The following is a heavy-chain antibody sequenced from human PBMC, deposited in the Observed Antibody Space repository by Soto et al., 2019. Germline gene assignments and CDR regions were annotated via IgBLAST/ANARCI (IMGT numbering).Heavy chain of an antibody. CDR2: IYYSGST. CDR3: ARERHDYSNPIFYYYGMDV. J-gene: IGHJ6*02. CDR1: GDSIGSYY. Sequence: PSETLSLTCTVSGDSIGSYYWSWIRQPPGKGLEWIGYIYYSGSTNYNPSLQSRVTISVDTSKNQFSLKLSSVTAADTAVYYCARERHDYSNPIFYYYGMDVWGQGTTVTVSS. D-gene: IGHD4-4*01. V-gene: IGHV4-59*12.